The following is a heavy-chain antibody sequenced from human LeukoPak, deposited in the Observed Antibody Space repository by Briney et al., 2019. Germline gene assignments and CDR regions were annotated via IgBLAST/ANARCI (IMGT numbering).Heavy chain of an antibody. J-gene: IGHJ6*02. CDR3: AREGREGYNYPALDF. V-gene: IGHV3-7*05. CDR2: MKHDGIEK. D-gene: IGHD5-24*01. CDR1: GXSFGSYW. Sequence: PGGSLRLSCVASGXSFGSYWMAWVRQAPGKGLEWVANMKHDGIEKYHVDSVKGRFTISRDNTKNSLYLHMSSLRVEDTAVYYCAREGREGYNYPALDFWGQGTTVTVSS.